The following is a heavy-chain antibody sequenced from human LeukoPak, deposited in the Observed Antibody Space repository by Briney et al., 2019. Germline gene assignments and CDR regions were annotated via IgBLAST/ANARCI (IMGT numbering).Heavy chain of an antibody. J-gene: IGHJ3*02. Sequence: SETLSLTCAVYGGSFSGYYWSWIRQPPGKGLEWIGEINHSGSTNYNPSRKSRVTISVDTSKNQFSLKLSSVTAADTAVYYCARVGRLMVRDPRGAFDIWGQGTMVTVSS. CDR3: ARVGRLMVRDPRGAFDI. D-gene: IGHD3-10*01. V-gene: IGHV4-34*01. CDR2: INHSGST. CDR1: GGSFSGYY.